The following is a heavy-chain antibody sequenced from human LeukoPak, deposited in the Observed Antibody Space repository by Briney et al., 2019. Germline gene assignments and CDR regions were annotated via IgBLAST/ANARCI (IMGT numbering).Heavy chain of an antibody. CDR2: ISWNSGNI. CDR3: AKGRTYYYFDY. J-gene: IGHJ4*02. V-gene: IGHV3-9*01. D-gene: IGHD3-16*01. Sequence: GGSLRLSCAASGFTFDDYAMHWVRQAPGKGLEWVSGISWNSGNIDYADSVKGRFTISRDNAKNSLYLQMNSLRAEDTALYYCAKGRTYYYFDYWGQGTLVTVSS. CDR1: GFTFDDYA.